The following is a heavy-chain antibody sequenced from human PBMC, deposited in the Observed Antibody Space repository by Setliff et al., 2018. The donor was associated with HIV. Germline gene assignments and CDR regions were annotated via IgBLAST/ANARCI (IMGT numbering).Heavy chain of an antibody. CDR2: ISYDGSRT. CDR3: AKDYFSGYDFRYFFDY. J-gene: IGHJ4*02. CDR1: GFTFSGYG. D-gene: IGHD5-12*01. V-gene: IGHV3-30*02. Sequence: GGSLRLSCTASGFTFSGYGMHWVRQAPGKGLDWVAFISYDGSRTFYADSVKGRFTISRDNSKNTLALQMTSLRVEDTAAYYCAKDYFSGYDFRYFFDYWGQEAMVTVSS.